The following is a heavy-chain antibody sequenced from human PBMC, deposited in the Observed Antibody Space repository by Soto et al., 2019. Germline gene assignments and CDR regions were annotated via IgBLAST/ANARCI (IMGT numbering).Heavy chain of an antibody. V-gene: IGHV4-34*01. CDR2: INYSGST. D-gene: IGHD2-8*02. CDR3: ARDKITGLFDY. J-gene: IGHJ4*02. Sequence: SETLSLTCAVYGGSFSGYYWTWIRQPPGTGLEWIGEINYSGSTNYNPSLKSRVTISVDTSKNQFSLKLTSVTAADTAVYYCARDKITGLFDYWGQGTRVT. CDR1: GGSFSGYY.